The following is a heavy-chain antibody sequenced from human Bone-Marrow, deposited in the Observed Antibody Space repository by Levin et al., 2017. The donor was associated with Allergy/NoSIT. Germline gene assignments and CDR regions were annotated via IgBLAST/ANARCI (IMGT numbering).Heavy chain of an antibody. D-gene: IGHD4-23*01. CDR2: SRNRANGYTT. CDR3: VRDLAYGGNIRFDY. CDR1: GFTFSEHY. Sequence: LSLTCAASGFTFSEHYFDWVRQAPGKGLEWVGRSRNRANGYTTDYAASVEGRFTISRDDSTNSLYLQMNSLRIDDTAVYYCVRDLAYGGNIRFDYWGQGTLVTVSS. V-gene: IGHV3-72*01. J-gene: IGHJ4*02.